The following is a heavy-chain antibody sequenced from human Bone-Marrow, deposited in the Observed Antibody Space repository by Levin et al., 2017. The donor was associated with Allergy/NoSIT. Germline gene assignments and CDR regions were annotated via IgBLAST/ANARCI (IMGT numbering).Heavy chain of an antibody. V-gene: IGHV1-2*02. J-gene: IGHJ4*02. CDR2: INPNSGGT. CDR1: GYTFTGYY. D-gene: IGHD3-22*01. Sequence: GESLKISCKASGYTFTGYYMHWVRQAPGQGLEWMGWINPNSGGTNYAQKFQGRVTMTRDTSISTAYMELSRLRSDDTAVYYCASNILIEWPYDSSGSVFDYWGQGTLVTVSS. CDR3: ASNILIEWPYDSSGSVFDY.